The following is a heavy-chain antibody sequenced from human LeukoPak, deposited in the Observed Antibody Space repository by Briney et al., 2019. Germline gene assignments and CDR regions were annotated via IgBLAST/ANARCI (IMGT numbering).Heavy chain of an antibody. V-gene: IGHV3-30*18. CDR1: GFTFSSHA. D-gene: IGHD6-19*01. CDR2: ISYDGSNK. J-gene: IGHJ6*02. Sequence: GGSLRLSCAASGFTFSSHAMHWVRQAPGKGLEWVAVISYDGSNKYYADSVKGRFTISRDNSKNTLYLQMNSLRAEDTAVYYCANGVGGWYMTYGMDVWGQGTTVTVSS. CDR3: ANGVGGWYMTYGMDV.